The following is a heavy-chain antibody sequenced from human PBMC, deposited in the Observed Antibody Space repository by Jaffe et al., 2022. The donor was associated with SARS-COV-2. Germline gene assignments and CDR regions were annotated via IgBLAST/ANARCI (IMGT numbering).Heavy chain of an antibody. CDR1: GGTFSSYA. V-gene: IGHV1-69*01. CDR2: IIPIFGTA. CDR3: ARGRRVYYDSSGYYYDYMDV. Sequence: QVQLVQSGAEVKKPGSSVKVSCKASGGTFSSYAISWVRQAPGQGLEWMGGIIPIFGTANYAQKFQGRVTITADESTSTAYMELSSLRSEDTAVYYCARGRRVYYDSSGYYYDYMDVWGKGTTVTVSS. J-gene: IGHJ6*03. D-gene: IGHD3-22*01.